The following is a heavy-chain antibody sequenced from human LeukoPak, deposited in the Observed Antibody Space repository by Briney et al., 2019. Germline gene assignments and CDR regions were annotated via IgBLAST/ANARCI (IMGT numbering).Heavy chain of an antibody. CDR1: GFPFTITW. Sequence: TGGSLRLSCAASGFPFTITWMHWFRQVPGKGLMWVSLITTDETTTYADSVRGRFTISRDDAKNTVYLQMNSLRVEDTAVYYCARGGSIAARPIDYWGQGTLVTVSS. CDR2: ITTDETT. D-gene: IGHD6-6*01. J-gene: IGHJ4*02. V-gene: IGHV3-74*01. CDR3: ARGGSIAARPIDY.